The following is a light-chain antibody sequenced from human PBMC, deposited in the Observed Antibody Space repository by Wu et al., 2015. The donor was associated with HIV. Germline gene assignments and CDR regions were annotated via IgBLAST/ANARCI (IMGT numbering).Light chain of an antibody. V-gene: IGKV3-15*01. CDR2: GAS. J-gene: IGKJ1*01. CDR1: QSVRRD. Sequence: EIVMTQSPATLSVSPGESTTLSCRASQSVRRDLAWYQQKPSQAPRLLIYGASTRATGIPARFSGSGSGTEFTLTISSMQSEDSAVYYCQQYNKRPPWTFGQGTKVEIK. CDR3: QQYNKRPPWT.